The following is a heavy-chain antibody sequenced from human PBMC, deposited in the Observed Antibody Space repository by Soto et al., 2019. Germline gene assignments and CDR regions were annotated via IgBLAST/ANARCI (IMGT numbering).Heavy chain of an antibody. J-gene: IGHJ4*02. Sequence: EVRLVESGGGLVKPGGSLRLSCAASGFTFSSYSMNWVRQAPGKGLEWVSSITSSGSSSYIYYADSVKGRFTISRDNAKNSLYLQMNSLRAEDTAVYYCARDLQMAPIRGGDYWGQGTLVTVSS. CDR3: ARDLQMAPIRGGDY. CDR1: GFTFSSYS. D-gene: IGHD5-12*01. V-gene: IGHV3-21*01. CDR2: ITSSGSSSYI.